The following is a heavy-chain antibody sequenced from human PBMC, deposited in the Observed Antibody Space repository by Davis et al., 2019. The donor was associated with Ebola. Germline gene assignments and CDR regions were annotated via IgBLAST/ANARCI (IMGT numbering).Heavy chain of an antibody. J-gene: IGHJ4*02. CDR1: GFTFSSYW. Sequence: PGGSLRLSCVASGFTFSSYWMSWVGQAPGKGLEWLASIKEDGSEKYYLDSVKGRCTTSRDNAQNSLYLQMNSLRDEDTAVYYCATSRTFDYWGQGTLVTVSS. CDR2: IKEDGSEK. V-gene: IGHV3-7*03. D-gene: IGHD2-2*01. CDR3: ATSRTFDY.